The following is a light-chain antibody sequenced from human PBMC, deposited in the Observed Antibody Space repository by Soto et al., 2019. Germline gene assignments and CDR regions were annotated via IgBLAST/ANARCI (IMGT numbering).Light chain of an antibody. CDR2: GAS. V-gene: IGKV3-20*01. CDR3: QQYGVSMFT. CDR1: QTVRDGY. J-gene: IGKJ2*01. Sequence: DIVLTQSPGTLSLSPGERATLSYRASQTVRDGYLAWYQQKPGQAPRLFIYGASARATGIPDRFSGSGSGTDFSLTISGLEPEDFAVYYCQQYGVSMFTFGQGAKLEIK.